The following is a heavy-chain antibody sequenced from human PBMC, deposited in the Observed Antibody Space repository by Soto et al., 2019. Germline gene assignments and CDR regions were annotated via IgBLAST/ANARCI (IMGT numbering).Heavy chain of an antibody. V-gene: IGHV5-51*01. CDR2: IYPGDSDT. D-gene: IGHD3-22*01. Sequence: GESLKISCKGSGYSFTSYWIGWVRQMPGKGLEWMGIIYPGDSDTRYSPSFQGQVTISADKSISTAYLQWSSLKASDTAMYYCARHPSHYYDSSGYYPRGDYGMDVWGQGTTVTV. CDR1: GYSFTSYW. CDR3: ARHPSHYYDSSGYYPRGDYGMDV. J-gene: IGHJ6*02.